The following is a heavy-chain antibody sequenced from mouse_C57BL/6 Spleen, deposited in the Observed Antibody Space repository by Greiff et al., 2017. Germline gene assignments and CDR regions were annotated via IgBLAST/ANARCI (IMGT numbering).Heavy chain of an antibody. CDR1: GYTFTEYT. CDR2: FYPGSGSI. V-gene: IGHV1-62-2*01. Sequence: QVQLQQSGAELVKPGASVKLSCKASGYTFTEYTIHWVKQRSGQGLEWIGWFYPGSGSIKYNEKFKDKATLTADKSSSSVYMELSRLTSEDSAVYFCARHEDPYYSNYGAWFAYWGQGTLVTVSA. CDR3: ARHEDPYYSNYGAWFAY. D-gene: IGHD2-5*01. J-gene: IGHJ3*01.